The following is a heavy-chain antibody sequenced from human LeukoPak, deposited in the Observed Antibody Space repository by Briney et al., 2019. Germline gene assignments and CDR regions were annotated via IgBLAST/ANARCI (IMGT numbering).Heavy chain of an antibody. D-gene: IGHD1-7*01. CDR3: ARGVRWNYVFDY. Sequence: SETLSLTCTVSGGSITSYYWSWIRQPPGKGLEWIGEINHSGSTNYNPSLKSRVTISVDTSKNQFSLKLSSVTAADTAVYYCARGVRWNYVFDYWGQGTLVTVSS. CDR1: GGSITSYY. CDR2: INHSGST. V-gene: IGHV4-34*01. J-gene: IGHJ4*02.